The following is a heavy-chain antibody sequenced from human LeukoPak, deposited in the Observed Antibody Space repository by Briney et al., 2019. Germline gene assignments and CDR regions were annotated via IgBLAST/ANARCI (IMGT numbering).Heavy chain of an antibody. CDR2: INHSGST. D-gene: IGHD3-22*01. V-gene: IGHV4-34*01. J-gene: IGHJ5*02. CDR1: GGSINSYY. Sequence: PSETLSLTCTVSGGSINSYYWSWIRQPPGKGLEWIGEINHSGSTNYNPSLKSRVTISVDTSKNQFSLKLSSVTAADTAVYYCARDSSATDWFDPWGQGTLVTVSS. CDR3: ARDSSATDWFDP.